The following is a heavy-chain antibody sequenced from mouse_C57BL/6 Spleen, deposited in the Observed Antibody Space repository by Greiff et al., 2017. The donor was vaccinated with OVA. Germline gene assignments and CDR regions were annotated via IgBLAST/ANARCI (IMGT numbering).Heavy chain of an antibody. V-gene: IGHV1-80*01. CDR3: AREGDWDGEDY. CDR2: IYPGDGDT. J-gene: IGHJ2*01. Sequence: QVQLQQSGAELVKPGASVKISCKASGYAFSSYWMNWVKQRPGKGLEWIGQIYPGDGDTNYNGKFKGKATLTADKSSSTAYMQLSSLTSEDSAVYFCAREGDWDGEDYWGQGTTLTVSS. CDR1: GYAFSSYW. D-gene: IGHD4-1*01.